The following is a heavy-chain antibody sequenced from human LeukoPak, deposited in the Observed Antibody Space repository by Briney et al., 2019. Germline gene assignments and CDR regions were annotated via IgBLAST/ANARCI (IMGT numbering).Heavy chain of an antibody. D-gene: IGHD7-27*01. V-gene: IGHV3-23*01. CDR2: ISGSGGST. J-gene: IGHJ4*02. Sequence: GGSLRLSCAASTFTFSSYAMSWVRQAPGKGLEWVSAISGSGGSTYYADSVKGRFTISRDNSKNTLYLQMNSLRAEDTAVYYCAKASTNWGKFYLDYWGQGTLVTVSS. CDR1: TFTFSSYA. CDR3: AKASTNWGKFYLDY.